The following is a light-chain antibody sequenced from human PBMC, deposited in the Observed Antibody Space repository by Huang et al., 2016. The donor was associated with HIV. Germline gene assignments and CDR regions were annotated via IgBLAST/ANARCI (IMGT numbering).Light chain of an antibody. Sequence: SCRASQDIDNFVAWFQQKPGATPKLLIYGASTLQVGVPSRFSGRGSGTDFTLTITNLQPEDVATYYCQRYDIAPRAFGPGTKVDIK. CDR2: GAS. J-gene: IGKJ1*01. V-gene: IGKV1-27*01. CDR1: QDIDNF. CDR3: QRYDIAPRA.